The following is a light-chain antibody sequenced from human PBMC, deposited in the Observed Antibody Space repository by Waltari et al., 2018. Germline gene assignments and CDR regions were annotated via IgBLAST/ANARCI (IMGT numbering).Light chain of an antibody. CDR2: GAS. Sequence: EIVLTQSPGTLSLSPGERATLSCRASQSVSRFLAWYQQKPGQAPRLLISGASSRATGIPDRFSCSGAGTDFSLTISRLEPEDFAVYYCQKYDRLPATFGQGTKVEIK. V-gene: IGKV3-20*01. J-gene: IGKJ1*01. CDR3: QKYDRLPAT. CDR1: QSVSRF.